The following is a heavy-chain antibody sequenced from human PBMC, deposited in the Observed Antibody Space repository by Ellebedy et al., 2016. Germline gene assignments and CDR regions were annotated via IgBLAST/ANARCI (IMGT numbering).Heavy chain of an antibody. V-gene: IGHV1-18*01. CDR3: VRVGDYYDSGGYLTTHAFDV. D-gene: IGHD3-22*01. Sequence: ASVKVSCKASGGSFSSYAISWVRQVPGQGLEWLGWISTHNGNTDYAQNFQDRVTMTTDTSTTTAYMELRSLRSDDTAVYYCVRVGDYYDSGGYLTTHAFDVWGQGTIVTVSS. CDR2: ISTHNGNT. J-gene: IGHJ3*01. CDR1: GGSFSSYA.